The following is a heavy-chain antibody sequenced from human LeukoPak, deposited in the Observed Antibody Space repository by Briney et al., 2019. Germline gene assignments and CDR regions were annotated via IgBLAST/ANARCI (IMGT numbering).Heavy chain of an antibody. V-gene: IGHV3-23*01. CDR2: ISGGAGST. D-gene: IGHD6-6*01. CDR1: GFTLSNHA. J-gene: IGHJ4*02. Sequence: GGSLRLSCAASGFTLSNHAMNWVRQAPGKGLEWVSGISGGAGSTYYADSVKGRFTISRDNSNNALYLQMNSLRAEDTAVYYCAKDVYSSSSGVDYWGQGTLVTVSS. CDR3: AKDVYSSSSGVDY.